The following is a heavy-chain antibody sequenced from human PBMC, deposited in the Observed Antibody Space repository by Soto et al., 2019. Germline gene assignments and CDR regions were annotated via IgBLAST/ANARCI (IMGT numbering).Heavy chain of an antibody. V-gene: IGHV4-4*07. J-gene: IGHJ6*02. Sequence: SETLSLTCTVSGGSISSYYWSWIRQPAGKGLEWIGRIYTSGSTNYNPSLKSRVTMSVDTSKNQFSLKLSSVTAADTAVYYCARADTAMGAYYYYGMDVWGQGTTVTAP. CDR2: IYTSGST. D-gene: IGHD5-18*01. CDR3: ARADTAMGAYYYYGMDV. CDR1: GGSISSYY.